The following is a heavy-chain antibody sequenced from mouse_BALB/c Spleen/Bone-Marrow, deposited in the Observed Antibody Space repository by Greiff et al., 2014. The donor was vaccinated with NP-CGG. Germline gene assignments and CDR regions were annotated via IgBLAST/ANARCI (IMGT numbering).Heavy chain of an antibody. D-gene: IGHD2-4*01. CDR1: GFAFSSYD. CDR2: ISSGGGST. CDR3: ARHMIRGFAY. V-gene: IGHV5-12-1*01. Sequence: EVNVVESGGGLVKPGGSLKLSCAASGFAFSSYDMSWVRQTPEKRLEWVAYISSGGGSTYYSDTVKGRFTISRDNAKNTLYLEMSSLKSEDTAMYYCARHMIRGFAYWGQGTLVTVSA. J-gene: IGHJ3*01.